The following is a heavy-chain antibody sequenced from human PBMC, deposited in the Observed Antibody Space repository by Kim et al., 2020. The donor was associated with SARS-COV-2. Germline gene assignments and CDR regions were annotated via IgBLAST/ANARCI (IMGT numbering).Heavy chain of an antibody. CDR1: GFTFSTYA. Sequence: GGSLRLSCAASGFTFSTYAMSWVRQAPGKGLEWVSSISGSGGSTYYADSVKGRFTISRDNSKNTLYLQMNSLRAEDTAVYYCASDGFGELLFPVRNFDYWSQGTLVTVSS. CDR2: ISGSGGST. CDR3: ASDGFGELLFPVRNFDY. J-gene: IGHJ4*02. D-gene: IGHD3-10*01. V-gene: IGHV3-23*01.